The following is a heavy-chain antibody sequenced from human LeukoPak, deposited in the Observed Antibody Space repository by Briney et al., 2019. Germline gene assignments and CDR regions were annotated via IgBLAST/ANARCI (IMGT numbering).Heavy chain of an antibody. CDR1: GFTFSSYA. J-gene: IGHJ4*02. Sequence: PGGSLRLSCAASGFTFSSYAMHWVRQAPGKGLEYVSAISSNGGSTYYANSVKGRFTISRDNSKNTLYLQMGSLRAEDMAVYYCARDPSIREGHYWGQGTLVTVSS. D-gene: IGHD2-2*02. CDR2: ISSNGGST. V-gene: IGHV3-64*01. CDR3: ARDPSIREGHY.